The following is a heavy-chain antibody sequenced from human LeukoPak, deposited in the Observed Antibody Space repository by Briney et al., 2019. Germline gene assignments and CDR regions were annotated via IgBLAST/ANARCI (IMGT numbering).Heavy chain of an antibody. J-gene: IGHJ3*02. D-gene: IGHD6-25*01. CDR2: TYYRSKWYN. Sequence: SQTLSLTCAISGDSVSSNSAAWNWIRQSPSRGLEWLGRTYYRSKWYNDYAVSVKSRITINPDTSKNQFSLRLNSVTPEDTAVYYCAREGQHSSGWSYDAFDIWGQGTMVTVSS. CDR3: AREGQHSSGWSYDAFDI. CDR1: GDSVSSNSAA. V-gene: IGHV6-1*01.